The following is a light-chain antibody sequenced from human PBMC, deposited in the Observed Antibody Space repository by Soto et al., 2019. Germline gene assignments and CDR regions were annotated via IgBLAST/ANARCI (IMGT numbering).Light chain of an antibody. CDR1: QSVSSNY. CDR2: GAS. CDR3: QQYGRSPMFT. Sequence: EIVLTQSPGTLSLSPGERATLSCRASQSVSSNYLAWYQQKPGQAPRLLIYGASRGAAGIPDRFSGSGSGTEFIITINRLEPEDFAVDFCQQYGRSPMFTFGQGTKLEIK. V-gene: IGKV3-20*01. J-gene: IGKJ2*01.